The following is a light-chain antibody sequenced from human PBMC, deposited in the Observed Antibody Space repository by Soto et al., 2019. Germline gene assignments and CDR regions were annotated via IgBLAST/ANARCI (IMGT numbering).Light chain of an antibody. V-gene: IGKV1-39*01. CDR2: AAS. Sequence: DIQMTQSPSSLSASVGDRVTITCRASQSISSKLNWYQQKQGKAPRLLIYAASSLQSGVPSRFSGSGSGTDFTLTISSLQPEDFATYYCQQSYNSPRTFGQGTKVDNK. J-gene: IGKJ1*01. CDR3: QQSYNSPRT. CDR1: QSISSK.